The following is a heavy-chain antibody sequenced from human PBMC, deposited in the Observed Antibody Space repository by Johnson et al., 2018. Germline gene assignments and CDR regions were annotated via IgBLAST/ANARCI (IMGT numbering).Heavy chain of an antibody. V-gene: IGHV3-15*07. CDR2: IYSKNNGGAV. D-gene: IGHD5-12*01. CDR3: VTGYPNYMDV. CDR1: GFSVSEGR. J-gene: IGHJ6*03. Sequence: VQLQESGGGLVKPGGSLRLSCEASGFSVSEGRLNWVRQAPGMGPEWVGRIYSKNNGGAVEYAAPVTGRFTISKDASQNTVDLQMNSLKTEDTAVYYCVTGYPNYMDVWGKGTTVTVSS.